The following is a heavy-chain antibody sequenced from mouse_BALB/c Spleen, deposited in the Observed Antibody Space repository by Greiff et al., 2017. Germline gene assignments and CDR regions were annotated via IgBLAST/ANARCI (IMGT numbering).Heavy chain of an antibody. Sequence: EVQLVESGGDLVKPGGSLKLSCAASGFTFSSYGMSWVRQTPDKRLEWVATISSGGSYTYYPDSVKGRFTISRDNAKNTLYLQMSSLKSEDTAMYYCARLNYGYGGGAMDYWGQGTSVTVSS. V-gene: IGHV5-6*01. J-gene: IGHJ4*01. CDR1: GFTFSSYG. CDR2: ISSGGSYT. D-gene: IGHD1-2*01. CDR3: ARLNYGYGGGAMDY.